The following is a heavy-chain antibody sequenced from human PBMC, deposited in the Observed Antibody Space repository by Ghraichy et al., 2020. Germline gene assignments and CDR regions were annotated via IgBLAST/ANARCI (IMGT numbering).Heavy chain of an antibody. CDR3: ARDYFGSGRGGLDY. CDR1: GFTFSRSN. D-gene: IGHD3-10*01. Sequence: LSLTCAGSGFTFSRSNMHWVRQAPGKGLEWTAVISHDGSSKYYAGSVRGRFTISRDNSRNTLSLQINNLRPEDTAVYYCARDYFGSGRGGLDYWGQGTVVTVSS. J-gene: IGHJ4*02. V-gene: IGHV3-30*04. CDR2: ISHDGSSK.